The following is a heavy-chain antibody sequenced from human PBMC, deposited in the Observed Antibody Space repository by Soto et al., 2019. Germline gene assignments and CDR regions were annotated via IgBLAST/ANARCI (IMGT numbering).Heavy chain of an antibody. CDR1: GGSISSGGYY. Sequence: QVQLQESGPGLVKPSQTLSLTCTVSGGSISSGGYYWSWIRQHPGKGLEWIGYIYYSGSTYYNPSLKSRVPISVDTSKNQFSLKLSSVTAADTAVYYCARFCGGDCHHGMDVWGQGTTVTVSS. V-gene: IGHV4-31*03. D-gene: IGHD2-21*02. CDR2: IYYSGST. J-gene: IGHJ6*02. CDR3: ARFCGGDCHHGMDV.